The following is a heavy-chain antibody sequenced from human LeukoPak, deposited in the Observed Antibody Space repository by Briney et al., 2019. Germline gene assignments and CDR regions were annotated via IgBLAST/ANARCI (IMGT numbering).Heavy chain of an antibody. CDR3: AREGSSYPPSYYYGMDV. CDR2: IKQDGSEK. J-gene: IGHJ6*02. CDR1: GFTFSSYW. D-gene: IGHD3-10*01. Sequence: GGSLRLSCAASGFTFSSYWMSWVRQAPGKGLEWVANIKQDGSEKYCVDSVKGRFTISRDNAKNSLYLQMNSLRAEDTAVYYCAREGSSYPPSYYYGMDVWGQGTTVTVSS. V-gene: IGHV3-7*01.